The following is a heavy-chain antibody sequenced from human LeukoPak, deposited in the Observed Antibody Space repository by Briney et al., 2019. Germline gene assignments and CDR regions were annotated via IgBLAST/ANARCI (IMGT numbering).Heavy chain of an antibody. CDR1: GFTFSNFW. V-gene: IGHV3-7*01. J-gene: IGHJ4*02. CDR3: ARVMVYSYGSPFDY. Sequence: PGGSLRLSCAASGFTFSNFWMSWVRQAPGQGLEWVASINQHGSEKYYVDSVKGRFTISRDNAKNSLYLQMNSLRAEDTAVYYCARVMVYSYGSPFDYWGQGTLVTVSS. CDR2: INQHGSEK. D-gene: IGHD5-18*01.